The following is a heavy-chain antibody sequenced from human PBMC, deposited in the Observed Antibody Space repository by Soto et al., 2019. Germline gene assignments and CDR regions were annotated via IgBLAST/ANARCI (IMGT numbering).Heavy chain of an antibody. D-gene: IGHD3-10*01. CDR3: ARGSKDSYPGSRIFDF. V-gene: IGHV3-23*01. CDR1: RITFGSRA. Sequence: GGSLRLSCVASRITFGSRAMSWVRQAPGEGLDWVSTITDSGGDSKYADSVRGRFTISRDNSENTVYLQMSSLRAEDSAVYNCARGSKDSYPGSRIFDFWGRGTLVTVSS. CDR2: ITDSGGDS. J-gene: IGHJ4*02.